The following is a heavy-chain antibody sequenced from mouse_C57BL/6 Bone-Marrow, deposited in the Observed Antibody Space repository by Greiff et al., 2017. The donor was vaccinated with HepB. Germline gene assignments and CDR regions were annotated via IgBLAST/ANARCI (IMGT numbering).Heavy chain of an antibody. D-gene: IGHD2-5*01. Sequence: VQLKESGPGLAKPSQTLSLTCSVTGYSIPSDYWNWIRKFPGNKLEYMGYISYSGSTYYNPSLKSRISINRDTSKNQYYLQLNSVTTEDTATYYCARGAYYSNYWYFDVWGTGTTVTVSS. CDR2: ISYSGST. CDR3: ARGAYYSNYWYFDV. V-gene: IGHV3-8*01. J-gene: IGHJ1*03. CDR1: GYSIPSDY.